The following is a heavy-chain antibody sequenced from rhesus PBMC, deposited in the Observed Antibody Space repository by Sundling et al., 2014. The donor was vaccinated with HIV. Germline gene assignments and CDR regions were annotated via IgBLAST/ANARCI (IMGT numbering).Heavy chain of an antibody. Sequence: QVQLQESGPGLVKPSETLSLTCAVSGGSISGGYYWSWIRQPPGKGLEWIGNIYDSSASTNCNPSLKSRVTISKDTSKNQFSLKLSSVTAADTAVYYCARAGLWLELDYWGQGVLVTVSS. V-gene: IGHV4-143*01. J-gene: IGHJ4*01. CDR2: IYDSSAST. CDR1: GGSISGGYY. CDR3: ARAGLWLELDY. D-gene: IGHD1-1-1*01.